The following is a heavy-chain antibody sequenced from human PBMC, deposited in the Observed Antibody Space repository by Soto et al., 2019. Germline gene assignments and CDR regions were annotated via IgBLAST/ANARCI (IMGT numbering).Heavy chain of an antibody. J-gene: IGHJ5*02. Sequence: QVQLQQWGAGLLKPSETLSLTCAVYGGSFSGYYWSWIRQPPGKGLEWIGEINHSGSTNYNPSLKSLVTIAVDTAKNQFSLKLSSVTAADTAVYYCARAEGLWFGSNWFDPWGPGTLVTVSS. CDR1: GGSFSGYY. CDR3: ARAEGLWFGSNWFDP. D-gene: IGHD3-10*01. CDR2: INHSGST. V-gene: IGHV4-34*01.